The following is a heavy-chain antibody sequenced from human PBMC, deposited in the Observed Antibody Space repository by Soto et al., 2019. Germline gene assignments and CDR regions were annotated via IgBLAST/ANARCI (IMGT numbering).Heavy chain of an antibody. CDR2: IRSKAYGGTT. J-gene: IGHJ4*02. Sequence: KAGWSLRLSCTASGFTVGDYAMSWFRQAPGKGLEWVGFIRSKAYGGTTEYAASVKGRFTISRDDSKSIAYLQMNSLKTEDTAVYYCTRVTGSPDYWGQGTLVTV. D-gene: IGHD1-26*01. V-gene: IGHV3-49*05. CDR1: GFTVGDYA. CDR3: TRVTGSPDY.